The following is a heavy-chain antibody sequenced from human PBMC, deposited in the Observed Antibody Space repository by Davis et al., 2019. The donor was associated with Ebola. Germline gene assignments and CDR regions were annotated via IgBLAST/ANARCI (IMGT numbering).Heavy chain of an antibody. D-gene: IGHD4-17*01. Sequence: ASVKVSCKASGYTFTGYYMHWVRQAPGQGLEWMGWINPNSGGTNYAQKFQGRVTMTRDTPISTAYMELSRLRSDDTAVYYCARGNCADDYGDQNWFDPWGQGTLVTVSS. CDR3: ARGNCADDYGDQNWFDP. V-gene: IGHV1-2*02. CDR1: GYTFTGYY. J-gene: IGHJ5*02. CDR2: INPNSGGT.